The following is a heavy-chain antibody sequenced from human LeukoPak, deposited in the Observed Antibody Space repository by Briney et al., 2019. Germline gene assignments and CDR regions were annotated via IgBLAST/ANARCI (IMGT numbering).Heavy chain of an antibody. V-gene: IGHV3-11*01. Sequence: GGSLRLSCAASGFTFGNYYMSWLRQAPGKGLEWVSYISSSGSTIYYADSVKGRFTISRDNAKNSLYLQMNSLRAEDTAVYYCARDLKYCSSTSCYKSHWYFDLWGRGTLVTVSS. CDR1: GFTFGNYY. CDR3: ARDLKYCSSTSCYKSHWYFDL. CDR2: ISSSGSTI. D-gene: IGHD2-2*02. J-gene: IGHJ2*01.